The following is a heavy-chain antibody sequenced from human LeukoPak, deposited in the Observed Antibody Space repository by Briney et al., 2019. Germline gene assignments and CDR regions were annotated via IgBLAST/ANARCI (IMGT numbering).Heavy chain of an antibody. Sequence: ASVKVSCKVSGYTLTELSMHWVRQAPGQRLEWMGWISAYNGNTNYAQRLQGRVTMTTDTSTSTAYMELRSLRSDDTAVYYCGRLGYCSGSSCPTSYYNWFDPWGQGTLVTVSS. V-gene: IGHV1-18*01. CDR1: GYTLTELS. CDR3: GRLGYCSGSSCPTSYYNWFDP. J-gene: IGHJ5*02. CDR2: ISAYNGNT. D-gene: IGHD2-15*01.